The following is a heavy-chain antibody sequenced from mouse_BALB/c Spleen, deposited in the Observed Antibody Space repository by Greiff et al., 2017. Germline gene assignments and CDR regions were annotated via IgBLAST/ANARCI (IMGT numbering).Heavy chain of an antibody. CDR3: ARAWDEAY. Sequence: VQLQQPGAELVKPGTSVKLSCKASGYNFTSYWINWVKLRPGQGLEWIGDIYPGSGSTNYNEKFKSKATLTVDTSSSTAYMQLSSLASEDSALYYCARAWDEAYWGQGTLVTVSA. D-gene: IGHD4-1*01. V-gene: IGHV1-55*01. J-gene: IGHJ3*01. CDR1: GYNFTSYW. CDR2: IYPGSGST.